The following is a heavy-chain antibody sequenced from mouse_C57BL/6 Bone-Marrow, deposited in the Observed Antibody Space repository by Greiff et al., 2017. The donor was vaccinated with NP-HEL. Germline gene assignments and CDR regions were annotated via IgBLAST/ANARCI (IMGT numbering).Heavy chain of an antibody. J-gene: IGHJ1*03. D-gene: IGHD3-2*02. CDR2: ISNGGGST. Sequence: EVQVVESGGGLVQPGGSLKLSCAASGFTFSDYYMYWVRQTPEKRLEWVAYISNGGGSTYYPDTVKGRFTISRDNAKNTLYLQMSRLKSEDTAMYYCARQTQAYFDVWGTGTTVTVSS. V-gene: IGHV5-12*01. CDR3: ARQTQAYFDV. CDR1: GFTFSDYY.